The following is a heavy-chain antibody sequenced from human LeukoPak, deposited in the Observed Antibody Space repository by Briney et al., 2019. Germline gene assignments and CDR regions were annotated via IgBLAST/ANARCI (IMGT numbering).Heavy chain of an antibody. J-gene: IGHJ4*02. Sequence: PSETLSLTCTVSGGSISSSSYYWGWIRQPPGKGLEWIGSIYYSGSTYYNPSLKSRVTISVDTSKNQFSLKLSSVTAADTAVYYCARHRPQLAVAGTGEEYYFDYWGQGTLVTVSS. V-gene: IGHV4-39*01. D-gene: IGHD6-19*01. CDR1: GGSISSSSYY. CDR2: IYYSGST. CDR3: ARHRPQLAVAGTGEEYYFDY.